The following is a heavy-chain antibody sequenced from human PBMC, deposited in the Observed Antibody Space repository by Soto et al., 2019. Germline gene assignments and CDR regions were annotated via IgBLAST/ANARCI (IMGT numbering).Heavy chain of an antibody. J-gene: IGHJ1*01. CDR2: VIPIFGTA. V-gene: IGHV1-69*13. D-gene: IGHD2-15*01. CDR3: ARDRGASYCSGGSCYSGYFQH. Sequence: SVKVSCKASGGTFSSYAISWVRQAPGQGLEWMGGVIPIFGTANYAQKFQGRVTITADESTSTAYMELSSLRSEDTAVYYCARDRGASYCSGGSCYSGYFQHWGQGTLVTVSS. CDR1: GGTFSSYA.